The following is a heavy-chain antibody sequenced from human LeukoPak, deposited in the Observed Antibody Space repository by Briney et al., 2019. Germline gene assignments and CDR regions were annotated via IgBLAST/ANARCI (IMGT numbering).Heavy chain of an antibody. D-gene: IGHD6-13*01. CDR3: ASGGGISHYYYFMDV. Sequence: SETLSLTCNVSGGSISGYFWSWIRQPSGTGLEWSGYVYSTGQFNYSPSLNRRVTISVDTSKNQLFLRLTSVAAADTAVYYCASGGGISHYYYFMDVWGKGTTVTISS. V-gene: IGHV4-59*01. CDR1: GGSISGYF. J-gene: IGHJ6*03. CDR2: VYSTGQF.